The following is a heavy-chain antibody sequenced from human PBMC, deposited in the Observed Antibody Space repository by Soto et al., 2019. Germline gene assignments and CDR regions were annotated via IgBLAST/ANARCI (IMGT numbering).Heavy chain of an antibody. J-gene: IGHJ4*02. CDR2: ISGSGSST. Sequence: EVQLLESGGGLVQRGGYLRLSCEASGFTFSSYAMSWVRQAPGKGLEWVSAISGSGSSTYYAGSVKGRFTISRDNSSNTVYLQMNTLRVEDTDVYYCVKAVAAAGADYWVQGTLVTVSS. V-gene: IGHV3-23*01. CDR3: VKAVAAAGADY. D-gene: IGHD6-13*01. CDR1: GFTFSSYA.